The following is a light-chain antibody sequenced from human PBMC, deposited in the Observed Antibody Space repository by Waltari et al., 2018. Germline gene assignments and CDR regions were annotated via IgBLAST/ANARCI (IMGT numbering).Light chain of an antibody. CDR3: SSHTTRSLLGV. CDR2: DVT. V-gene: IGLV2-14*03. J-gene: IGLJ3*02. Sequence: QSVLTQPASVSGSPGQSITISCTGSSHDVDDFNYVAWYQQHPDKAPKLMLFDVTTRASGVSRRFSGSKSANTASLTISGLQAADEAFYYCSSHTTRSLLGVFGGGTKLTVL. CDR1: SHDVDDFNY.